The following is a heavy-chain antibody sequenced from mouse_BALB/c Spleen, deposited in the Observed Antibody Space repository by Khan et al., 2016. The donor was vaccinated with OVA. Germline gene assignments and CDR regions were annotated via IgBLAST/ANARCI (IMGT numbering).Heavy chain of an antibody. Sequence: QVQLKESGAELAKPGASVKMSCKASGYTFTYYWMHWIKQRPGQGLEWIGYINPTSGYTDYNQKFKDKATLTADKSSSPASMQLSSLTSDDSAVDSCARDRIDYWGQGTALTVSS. CDR1: GYTFTYYW. CDR3: ARDRIDY. CDR2: INPTSGYT. J-gene: IGHJ2*01. V-gene: IGHV1-7*01.